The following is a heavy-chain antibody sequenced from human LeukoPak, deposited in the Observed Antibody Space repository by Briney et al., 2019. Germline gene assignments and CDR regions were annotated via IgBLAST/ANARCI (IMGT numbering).Heavy chain of an antibody. V-gene: IGHV1-2*02. CDR3: ARDIAAAYNWFDP. CDR2: INPNSGGT. D-gene: IGHD6-13*01. J-gene: IGHJ5*02. CDR1: GYTFTGYY. Sequence: ASVKVSCKASGYTFTGYYMHWVRQAPGQGLEWMGWINPNSGGTNYAQKFQGRVTMTRDTSISTAYMELSRLRFDDTAVYYCARDIAAAYNWFDPWGQGTLVTVSS.